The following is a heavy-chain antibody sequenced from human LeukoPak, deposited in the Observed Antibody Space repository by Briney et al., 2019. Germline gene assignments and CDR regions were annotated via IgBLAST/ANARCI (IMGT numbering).Heavy chain of an antibody. Sequence: GASVKVSCKASGYTFTSYGISWVRQAPGQGLEWMGWISAYNGNTNYAQKLQGRVTMTTDTSTSTAYMELRSLRSDDTAVYYCARVAGLAYYYYYMDVWGKGTAVTVSS. J-gene: IGHJ6*03. CDR3: ARVAGLAYYYYYMDV. V-gene: IGHV1-18*01. CDR2: ISAYNGNT. CDR1: GYTFTSYG.